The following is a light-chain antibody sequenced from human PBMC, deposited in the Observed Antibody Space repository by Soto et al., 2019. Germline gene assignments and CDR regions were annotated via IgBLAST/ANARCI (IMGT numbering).Light chain of an antibody. J-gene: IGKJ1*01. Sequence: ERVRTQSRSRRSVYPEERASLSCRASQSISDTLAWYQQKPGQAPRLLIYGASPRATGIPARFSGSGSGTEFTLTIISLQAEDFVVYYCQQYTNWPQTFGQGSMVDIK. CDR2: GAS. CDR3: QQYTNWPQT. V-gene: IGKV3-15*01. CDR1: QSISDT.